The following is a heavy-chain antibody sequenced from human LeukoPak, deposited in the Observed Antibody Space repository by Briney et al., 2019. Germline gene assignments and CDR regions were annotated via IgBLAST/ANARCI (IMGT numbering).Heavy chain of an antibody. CDR1: GGSIGSGSFY. J-gene: IGHJ6*03. CDR2: IYTSGST. CDR3: ARSHGSSSSYYYYYYMDV. Sequence: PSETLSLTCTVSGGSIGSGSFYWSWIRQPAGKGLEWIGLIYTSGSTNYNPSLKSRVTISVDTSKKQFSLNLSSVTAADTAVYYCARSHGSSSSYYYYYYMDVWGKGTTVTVSS. D-gene: IGHD6-6*01. V-gene: IGHV4-61*02.